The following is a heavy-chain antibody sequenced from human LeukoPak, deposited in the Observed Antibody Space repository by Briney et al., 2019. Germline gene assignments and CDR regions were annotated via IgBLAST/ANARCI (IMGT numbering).Heavy chain of an antibody. CDR3: ARDNGGYNYDF. V-gene: IGHV3-23*01. J-gene: IGHJ4*02. CDR1: GFTFSSYA. Sequence: GGSLRLSCAASGFTFSSYALSWVRQTPEKGLEWVSAISGSGDSTYYANSVKGRFTISRDNSMNTLFLQMSSLRAEDTAVYYCARDNGGYNYDFWGQGTLVTVSS. D-gene: IGHD5-24*01. CDR2: ISGSGDST.